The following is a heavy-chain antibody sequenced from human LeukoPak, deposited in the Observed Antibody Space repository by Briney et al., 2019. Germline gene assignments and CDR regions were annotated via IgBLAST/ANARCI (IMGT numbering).Heavy chain of an antibody. D-gene: IGHD6-19*01. J-gene: IGHJ6*02. V-gene: IGHV1-18*01. Sequence: GASVEVSCKASGYTFTSYGISWVRQAPGQGLEWMGWISAYNGNTNYAQKLQGRVTMTTDTSTSTAYMELRSLRSDDTAVYYCARDLAVAGTVDYYYYGMDVWGQGTTVTVSS. CDR3: ARDLAVAGTVDYYYYGMDV. CDR2: ISAYNGNT. CDR1: GYTFTSYG.